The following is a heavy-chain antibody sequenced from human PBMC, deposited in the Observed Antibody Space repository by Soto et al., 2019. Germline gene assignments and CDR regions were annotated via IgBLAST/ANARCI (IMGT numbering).Heavy chain of an antibody. D-gene: IGHD3-3*01. CDR2: ISYDGSNK. Sequence: GSLRLSCAASGFTFSSYGMHWVRQAPGKGLEWVAVISYDGSNKYYADSVKGRFTISRDNSKNTLYLQMNSLRAEDTAVYYCAKEEIRSGYYNYYYYYGMDVWGQGTTVTSP. CDR1: GFTFSSYG. J-gene: IGHJ6*02. CDR3: AKEEIRSGYYNYYYYYGMDV. V-gene: IGHV3-30*18.